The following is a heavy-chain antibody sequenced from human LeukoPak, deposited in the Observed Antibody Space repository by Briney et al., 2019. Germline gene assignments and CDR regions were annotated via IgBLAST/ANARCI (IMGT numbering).Heavy chain of an antibody. CDR1: GYTFTGYY. V-gene: IGHV1-2*02. CDR3: ARQDLALLAFDI. J-gene: IGHJ3*02. Sequence: ASVKVSCKGSGYTFTGYYMHWVRQAPGQGLGWMGWINPNSGGTNYAQKFQGRVTMTRDTSISTAYMELSRLRSDDTSVYYCARQDLALLAFDIWGQGTMVTVSS. CDR2: INPNSGGT.